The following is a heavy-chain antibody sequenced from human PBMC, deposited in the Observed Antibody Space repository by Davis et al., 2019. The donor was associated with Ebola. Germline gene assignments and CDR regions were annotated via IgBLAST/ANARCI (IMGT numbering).Heavy chain of an antibody. CDR1: GGTFSSYA. Sequence: SVKVSCKASGGTFSSYAISWVRQAPGQGLEWMGGIIPIFGTANYAQKFQGRVTITADESTSTAYMELSSLRSEDTAVYYCARDRRITMVRGARRGIGMDVWGQGTTVTVSS. J-gene: IGHJ6*02. V-gene: IGHV1-69*13. CDR3: ARDRRITMVRGARRGIGMDV. CDR2: IIPIFGTA. D-gene: IGHD3-10*01.